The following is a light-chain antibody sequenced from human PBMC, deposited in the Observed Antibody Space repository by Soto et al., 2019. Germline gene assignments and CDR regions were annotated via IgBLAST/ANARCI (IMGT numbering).Light chain of an antibody. CDR3: ASWDDTLDGWV. V-gene: IGLV1-36*01. CDR1: TTNIGNNA. Sequence: QSVLTQPPSVSEAPRQRVTISCSGSTTNIGNNAVSWYQQLPGQAPKLLIFYDAVLPSGVSDRFSGSKSGTSASLAIGGPQSQEEADYYCASWDDTLDGWVLGGGTRSPS. J-gene: IGLJ3*02. CDR2: YDA.